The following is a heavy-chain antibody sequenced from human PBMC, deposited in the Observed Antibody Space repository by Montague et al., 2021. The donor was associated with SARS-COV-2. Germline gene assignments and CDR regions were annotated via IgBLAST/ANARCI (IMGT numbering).Heavy chain of an antibody. CDR3: ARVWAYGFDL. D-gene: IGHD3-10*01. CDR2: ISSSATKI. CDR1: EFTFTDYY. V-gene: IGHV3-11*01. J-gene: IGHJ4*02. Sequence: SLRLSCAASEFTFTDYYMSWIRQAPGKGLEWISHISSSATKIFYXXSLKGRFTISRDNAKSSLFLQLSSLRAEDTAVYFCARVWAYGFDLWGQGTLVTVSS.